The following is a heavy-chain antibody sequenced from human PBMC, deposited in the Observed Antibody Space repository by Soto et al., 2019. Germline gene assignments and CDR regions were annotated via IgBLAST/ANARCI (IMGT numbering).Heavy chain of an antibody. J-gene: IGHJ6*02. V-gene: IGHV4-59*12. Sequence: SETLSLTCTVSGGSISSYYWSWIRQPPGKGLEWIGYIYYSGSTNYNPSLKSRVTISVDTSKNQFSLKLSSVTAADTAVYYCARVPGRYCSSTSCLVDVWGQGTTVTVSS. CDR3: ARVPGRYCSSTSCLVDV. D-gene: IGHD2-2*01. CDR2: IYYSGST. CDR1: GGSISSYY.